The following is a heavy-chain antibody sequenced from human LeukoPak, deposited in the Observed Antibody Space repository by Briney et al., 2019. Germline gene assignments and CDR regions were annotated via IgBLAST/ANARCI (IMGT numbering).Heavy chain of an antibody. CDR3: ARAPWWNGMDV. V-gene: IGHV3-48*03. CDR2: ISGRGNTI. D-gene: IGHD2-15*01. CDR1: GFTFSSYE. J-gene: IGHJ6*04. Sequence: GGSLRLSCAASGFTFSSYEMSWVRQAPGKGLEWVSYISGRGNTIYYADSVKGQFIISRDNAKNSLYLQMNSLRAEDTAVYYCARAPWWNGMDVWGKGTTVTVSS.